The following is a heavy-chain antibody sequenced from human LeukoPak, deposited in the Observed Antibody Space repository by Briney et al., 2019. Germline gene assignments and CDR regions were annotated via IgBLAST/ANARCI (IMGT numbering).Heavy chain of an antibody. V-gene: IGHV4-59*01. CDR3: ARGGVWYFDL. D-gene: IGHD3-16*01. J-gene: IGHJ2*01. CDR1: SGSISFIY. CDR2: PHISGRT. Sequence: SVNLSFNSTVYSGSISFIYWSWIRQPQGKGLEWIGYPHISGRTYADPSLRSRVTISGNTSKNQFSRRLSSVTAADTAGYYCARGGVWYFDLWGRGTLVTVSS.